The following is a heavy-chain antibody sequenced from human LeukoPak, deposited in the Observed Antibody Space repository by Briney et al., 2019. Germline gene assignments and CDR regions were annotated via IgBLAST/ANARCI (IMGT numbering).Heavy chain of an antibody. CDR3: ARDAGPLGYCSGGSCYDGNWFDP. CDR1: GFTFSSYW. CDR2: ISYDGSNK. J-gene: IGHJ5*02. Sequence: GGSLRLSCAASGFTFSSYWMSWVRQAPGKGLEWVAVISYDGSNKYYADSVKGRFTISRDNSKNTLYLQMNSLRAEDTAVYYCARDAGPLGYCSGGSCYDGNWFDPWGQGTLVTVSS. D-gene: IGHD2-15*01. V-gene: IGHV3-30-3*01.